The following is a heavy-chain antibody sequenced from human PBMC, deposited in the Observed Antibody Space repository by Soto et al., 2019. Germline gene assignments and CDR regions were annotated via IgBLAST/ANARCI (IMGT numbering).Heavy chain of an antibody. Sequence: GESLKISCKGSGYSLTNIWIHWVRQMPGKGLEWMGIIYPGDSDTRYSTSFQGQVTISADKSISTAYQQWSSLKASDTAMYYCARHQPTRGLDVWGQGTTVTVSS. V-gene: IGHV5-51*01. CDR3: ARHQPTRGLDV. CDR1: GYSLTNIW. CDR2: IYPGDSDT. J-gene: IGHJ6*02. D-gene: IGHD1-1*01.